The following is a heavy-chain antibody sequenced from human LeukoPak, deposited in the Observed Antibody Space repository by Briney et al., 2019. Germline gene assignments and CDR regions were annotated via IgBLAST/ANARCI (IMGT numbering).Heavy chain of an antibody. CDR1: GGFSSFYY. V-gene: IGHV4-4*09. CDR3: ARPGQRSWWVYFNY. Sequence: SETLSLTCTVSGGFSSFYYWTWIRQPPGKGLEWIGNIHTSGSTDYSPSLKSRVTMSIDTSKNQFSLRLGSVTPPDTAVHYCARPGQRSWWVYFNYWGQGTLVTVSS. CDR2: IHTSGST. J-gene: IGHJ4*02. D-gene: IGHD2-15*01.